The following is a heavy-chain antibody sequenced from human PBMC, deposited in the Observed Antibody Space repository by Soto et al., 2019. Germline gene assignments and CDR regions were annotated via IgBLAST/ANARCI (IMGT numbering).Heavy chain of an antibody. D-gene: IGHD5-18*01. CDR2: INHSGST. V-gene: IGHV4-34*01. Sequence: SETLSLTCAVYGGSFSGYYWSWIRQPPGKGLEWIGEINHSGSTNYNPSLKSRVTISVDTSKNQFSRKLSSVTAADTAVYYCARGPWIQPRAGSFDYWGKGTLVTVSS. J-gene: IGHJ4*02. CDR3: ARGPWIQPRAGSFDY. CDR1: GGSFSGYY.